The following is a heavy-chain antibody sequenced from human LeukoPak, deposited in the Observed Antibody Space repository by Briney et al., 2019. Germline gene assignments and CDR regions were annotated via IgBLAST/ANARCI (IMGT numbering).Heavy chain of an antibody. D-gene: IGHD5/OR15-5a*01. CDR1: GDSISNHIYY. Sequence: SETLSLTCAVSGDSISNHIYYWDWIRQTPGKGLEWIGAVYYTGNAYYNPSLKSRVTISVDTSDNRFSLHLSSVNAADTAIYYCARLRALSGHRGAFDIWGRGTLVTVSS. CDR2: VYYTGNA. CDR3: ARLRALSGHRGAFDI. V-gene: IGHV4-39*01. J-gene: IGHJ3*02.